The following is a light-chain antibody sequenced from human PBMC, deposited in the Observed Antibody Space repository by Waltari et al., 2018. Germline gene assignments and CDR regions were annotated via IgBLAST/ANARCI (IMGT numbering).Light chain of an antibody. J-gene: IGKJ3*01. CDR3: EQYGTSPLT. CDR1: QTVRYNY. CDR2: GAS. V-gene: IGKV3-20*01. Sequence: ECVLTQSPGTLSLSPGERATLSCRASQTVRYNYLTWYQQKPSQAPRLLMYGASSRSAGVEDSLSGSGLGTDFNLTISRLEPEDFAVYYCEQYGTSPLTFGPGTKVVIK.